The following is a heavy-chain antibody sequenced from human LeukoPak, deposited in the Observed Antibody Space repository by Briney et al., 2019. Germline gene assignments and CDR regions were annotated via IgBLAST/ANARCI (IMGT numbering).Heavy chain of an antibody. CDR1: GFTFDDYA. D-gene: IGHD2-8*01. V-gene: IGHV3-9*03. Sequence: GGSLRLSCAASGFTFDDYAMHWVRQAPGKGLEWVSGISWNSGSIGYADSVKGRFTISRDNAKNSLYLQMNSLRAEDMALYYCAKDRMGDYYYYYMDVWGKGTTVTVSS. J-gene: IGHJ6*03. CDR3: AKDRMGDYYYYYMDV. CDR2: ISWNSGSI.